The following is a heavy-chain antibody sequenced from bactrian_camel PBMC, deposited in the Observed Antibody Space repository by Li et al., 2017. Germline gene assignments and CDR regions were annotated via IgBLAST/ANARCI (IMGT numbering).Heavy chain of an antibody. CDR2: MNTEGHR. Sequence: QLVESGGGSVQAGGSLTLSCSASTPVACMGWFRQVPGKDPQEVALMNTEGHRRYSPSVEGRFTISRGSADNTLVLEMTSLTPEDSAIYYCAADRCPAVVAGAPRYWGQGTQVTVS. CDR3: AADRCPAVVAGAPRY. D-gene: IGHD6*01. CDR1: TPVAC. V-gene: IGHV3S53*01. J-gene: IGHJ4*01.